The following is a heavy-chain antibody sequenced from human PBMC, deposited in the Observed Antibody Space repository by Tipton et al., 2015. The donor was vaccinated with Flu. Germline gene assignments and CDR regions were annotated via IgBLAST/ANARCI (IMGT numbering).Heavy chain of an antibody. V-gene: IGHV3-7*01. Sequence: SLRLSCAASGFTFSSYWMSWVHQAPGKGLEWVANIKQDGSEKYYVDSVKGRFTISRDNAKNSLYLQMNSLRAEDTAVYYCACLYRGSKGFDYWGQGTLVTVSS. CDR3: ACLYRGSKGFDY. CDR2: IKQDGSEK. D-gene: IGHD1-26*01. CDR1: GFTFSSYW. J-gene: IGHJ4*02.